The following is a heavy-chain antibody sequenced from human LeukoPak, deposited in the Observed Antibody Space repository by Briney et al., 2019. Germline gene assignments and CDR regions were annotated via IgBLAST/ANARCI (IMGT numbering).Heavy chain of an antibody. CDR3: ARARPWGSQSYYYYYMDV. CDR2: IIPIFGTA. D-gene: IGHD3-16*01. J-gene: IGHJ6*03. V-gene: IGHV1-69*05. Sequence: GSSVKVSCKASGGTFSSYAISWVRQAPGQGLEWMGGIIPIFGTANYAQKFQGRVTITTDESTSTAYMELSSLRSEDTAVYYCARARPWGSQSYYYYYMDVWGKGTTVTVSS. CDR1: GGTFSSYA.